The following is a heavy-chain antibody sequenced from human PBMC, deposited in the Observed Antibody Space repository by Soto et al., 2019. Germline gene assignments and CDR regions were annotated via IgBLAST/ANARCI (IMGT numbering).Heavy chain of an antibody. D-gene: IGHD5-18*01. CDR1: GFTFDDYA. J-gene: IGHJ4*02. Sequence: EVQLEESGGALVQPGRSLRLSCAASGFTFDDYAMYWVRQVLGKGLEWVSSISWNSGNIDYADSVKGRFTTSRDNAENSLYLRMNSLRPEDTALYYCVRSKGGYSYGTPFDYWGQGTLVAVSS. CDR3: VRSKGGYSYGTPFDY. CDR2: ISWNSGNI. V-gene: IGHV3-9*01.